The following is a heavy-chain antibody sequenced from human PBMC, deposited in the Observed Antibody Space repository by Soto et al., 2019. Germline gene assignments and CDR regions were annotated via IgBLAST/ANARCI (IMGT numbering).Heavy chain of an antibody. V-gene: IGHV3-23*01. J-gene: IGHJ5*02. CDR1: GFTFSSHA. Sequence: GGSLRLSCAASGFTFSSHAMSWVRQAPGKGLEWVSAISGSGGSTYYADSVKGRFTISRDNSKNTLYLQMNSLRAEATAVYYCAKDRTTAVPHNWFDHWGQGTLVTVSS. D-gene: IGHD4-17*01. CDR2: ISGSGGST. CDR3: AKDRTTAVPHNWFDH.